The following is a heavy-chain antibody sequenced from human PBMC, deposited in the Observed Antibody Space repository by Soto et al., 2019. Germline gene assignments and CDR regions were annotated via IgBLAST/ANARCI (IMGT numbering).Heavy chain of an antibody. J-gene: IGHJ4*02. CDR3: ARAKPYYSSSWYGDY. V-gene: IGHV1-18*01. CDR2: ISAYNGNT. D-gene: IGHD6-13*01. Sequence: GASLKVSCKASGYTFTSYGISWVRQAPGQGLEWMGWISAYNGNTNYAQKLQGRVTMTTDTSTSTAYMELRSLRSDDTAVYYCARAKPYYSSSWYGDYWGQGTLVTVSS. CDR1: GYTFTSYG.